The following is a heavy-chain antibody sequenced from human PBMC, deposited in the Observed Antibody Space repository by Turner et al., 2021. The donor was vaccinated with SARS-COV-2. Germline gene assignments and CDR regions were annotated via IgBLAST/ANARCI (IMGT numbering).Heavy chain of an antibody. CDR1: GFTFSTYG. CDR2: RTDDRNNK. Sequence: QVQLVESGGGVVQPGRSLRLPCAASGFTFSTYGMHRVRQALGKGLEWVVVRTDDRNNKYYADSVKGRFTISRDNSKNTLYLQMNSLRAEDTAVYYCAKDGTPFLLYFGEPTFYFDYWGQGTLVTVSS. D-gene: IGHD3-10*01. V-gene: IGHV3-30*18. CDR3: AKDGTPFLLYFGEPTFYFDY. J-gene: IGHJ4*02.